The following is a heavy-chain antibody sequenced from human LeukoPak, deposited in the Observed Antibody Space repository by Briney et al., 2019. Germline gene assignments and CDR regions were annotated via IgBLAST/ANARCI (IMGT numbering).Heavy chain of an antibody. CDR1: GYTFTGYY. J-gene: IGHJ4*02. CDR2: ISAYNGNT. V-gene: IGHV1-18*04. D-gene: IGHD6-13*01. CDR3: ARGIAAAGLDY. Sequence: ASVKVSCKASGYTFTGYYMHWVRQAPGQGLEWMGWISAYNGNTNYAQKLQGRVTMTTDTSTSTAYMELRSLRSDDTAVYYCARGIAAAGLDYWGQGTLVTVSS.